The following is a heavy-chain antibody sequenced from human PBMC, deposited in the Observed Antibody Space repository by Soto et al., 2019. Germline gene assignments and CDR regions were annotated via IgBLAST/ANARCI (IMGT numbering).Heavy chain of an antibody. V-gene: IGHV1-46*01. CDR2: INPSGGST. CDR1: GYTFTSYY. D-gene: IGHD6-13*01. CDR3: ARDTGVSPPLYGMDV. J-gene: IGHJ6*02. Sequence: GASVKVSCKASGYTFTSYYMHWVRQAPGQGLEWMGIINPSGGSTSYAQKFQGRVTMTRDTSTSTVYMELSSLRSEDTAVYYCARDTGVSPPLYGMDVWGQGTTVTVSS.